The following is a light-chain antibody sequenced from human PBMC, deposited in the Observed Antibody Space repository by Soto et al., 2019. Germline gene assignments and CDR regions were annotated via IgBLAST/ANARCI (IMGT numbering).Light chain of an antibody. J-gene: IGLJ1*01. CDR1: SSDVGGYNY. CDR2: EVS. V-gene: IGLV2-14*01. Sequence: QSALTQPASVSASPGQSITISCTGTSSDVGGYNYVSWYQQHPGKAPKLMIYEVSNRPSGVSNRFSGSKSDNTASLTISGLQAEDEADYYCSSYTSSSTFYVFGTGTKVHRP. CDR3: SSYTSSSTFYV.